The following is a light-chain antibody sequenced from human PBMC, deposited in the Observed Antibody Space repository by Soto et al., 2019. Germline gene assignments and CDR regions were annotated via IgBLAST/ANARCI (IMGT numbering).Light chain of an antibody. CDR1: NIGSKS. J-gene: IGLJ2*01. CDR2: DDD. V-gene: IGLV3-21*02. CDR3: QVWDGCSEHVV. Sequence: SYELTQTPSVSVAPGQTAMITCAGNNIGSKSVHWYQQKPGQAPVLVVHDDDDRPSGIPERFSGSKSGDMATLTINRVEAGDEADYYCQVWDGCSEHVVFGGGTKVTVL.